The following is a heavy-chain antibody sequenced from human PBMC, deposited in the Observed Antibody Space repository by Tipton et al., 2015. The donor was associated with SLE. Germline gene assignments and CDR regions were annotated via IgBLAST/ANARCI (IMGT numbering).Heavy chain of an antibody. CDR1: GGSISNYY. Sequence: TLSLTCTVSGGSISNYYWNWIRQPPGKGLEWIGYIYYSGSTNYNPSLKSRVTISVDTSKNQFSLKLSSVTAADTAVYYCARTQLRVSPNAFDIWGQGTMVTVSS. V-gene: IGHV4-59*01. J-gene: IGHJ3*02. CDR3: ARTQLRVSPNAFDI. D-gene: IGHD3-3*01. CDR2: IYYSGST.